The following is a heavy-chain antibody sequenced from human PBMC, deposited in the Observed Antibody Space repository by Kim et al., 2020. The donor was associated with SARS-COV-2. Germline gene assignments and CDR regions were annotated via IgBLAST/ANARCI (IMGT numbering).Heavy chain of an antibody. CDR3: ARDGCSGGSCYPDY. V-gene: IGHV1-18*01. D-gene: IGHD2-15*01. Sequence: AQKFQGRVTLTSDTSTTTAYMELRSLRSDDTAVYYCARDGCSGGSCYPDYWGQGTLVTVSS. J-gene: IGHJ4*02.